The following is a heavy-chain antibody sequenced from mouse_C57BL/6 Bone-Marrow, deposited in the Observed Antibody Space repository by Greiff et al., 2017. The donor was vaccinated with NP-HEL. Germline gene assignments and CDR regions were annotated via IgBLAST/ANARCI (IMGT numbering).Heavy chain of an antibody. CDR2: ISSGGSYT. D-gene: IGHD1-1*01. J-gene: IGHJ4*01. CDR1: GFTFSSYG. Sequence: EVQVVESGGDLVKPGGSLKLSCAASGFTFSSYGMSWVRQTPDKRLEWVATISSGGSYTYYPDSVKGRFTISRDNAKNTLYLQMSSLKSEDTAMYYCARREVYYYGSSFFYAMDYWGQGTSVTVSS. V-gene: IGHV5-6*01. CDR3: ARREVYYYGSSFFYAMDY.